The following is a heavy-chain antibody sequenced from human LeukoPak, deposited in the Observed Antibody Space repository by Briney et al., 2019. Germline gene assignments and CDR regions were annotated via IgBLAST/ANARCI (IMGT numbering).Heavy chain of an antibody. D-gene: IGHD3-22*01. CDR3: ARAPNYYDSSGLNWFDP. Sequence: SETLSLTCAVYGGSFSGYYWSWIRQPPGKGLEWIGEINHSGSTNYNPSLKSRVTISVDTSKNQFSLKLSSVTAADTAVYYCARAPNYYDSSGLNWFDPWGQGTLVTVSS. V-gene: IGHV4-34*01. CDR1: GGSFSGYY. J-gene: IGHJ5*02. CDR2: INHSGST.